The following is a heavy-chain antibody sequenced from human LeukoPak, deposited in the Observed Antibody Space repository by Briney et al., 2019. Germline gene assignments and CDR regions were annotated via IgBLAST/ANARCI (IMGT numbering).Heavy chain of an antibody. CDR3: AAQYYYDSSGYYSGDY. V-gene: IGHV1-69*05. CDR1: GGTFSSYA. Sequence: GASVKVSCKASGGTFSSYAISWVRQAPGQGLEWMGEIIPIFGTANYAQKFQGRVTITTDESTSTAYMELSSLRSEDTAVYYCAAQYYYDSSGYYSGDYWGQGTLVTVSS. D-gene: IGHD3-22*01. J-gene: IGHJ4*02. CDR2: IIPIFGTA.